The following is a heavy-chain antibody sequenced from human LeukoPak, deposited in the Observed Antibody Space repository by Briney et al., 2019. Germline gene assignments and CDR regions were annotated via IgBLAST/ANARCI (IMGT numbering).Heavy chain of an antibody. J-gene: IGHJ3*02. CDR1: GGSISSSNW. D-gene: IGHD6-6*01. Sequence: SGTLSLTCAVSGGSISSSNWWSWVRQPPGKGLEWIGEIYHSGSTNYNPSLKSRVTISVDTSKNQFSLKLSSVTAADTAVYYCARISSIAARRRAFGIWGQGTMVTVSS. CDR3: ARISSIAARRRAFGI. CDR2: IYHSGST. V-gene: IGHV4-4*02.